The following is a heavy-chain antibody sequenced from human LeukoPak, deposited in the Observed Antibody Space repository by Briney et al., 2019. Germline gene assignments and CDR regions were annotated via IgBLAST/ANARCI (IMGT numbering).Heavy chain of an antibody. D-gene: IGHD3-3*01. V-gene: IGHV4-59*12. J-gene: IGHJ6*02. CDR1: GGSISSYY. Sequence: SETLSLTCTVSGGSISSYYWSWIRQPPGKGLEWIGYIYYSGSTNYNPSLKSRVTISVDTSKNHFSLKLSSVTAADTAVYYCARGPRYDFWSGYYRYYYGMDVWGQGTTVTVSS. CDR3: ARGPRYDFWSGYYRYYYGMDV. CDR2: IYYSGST.